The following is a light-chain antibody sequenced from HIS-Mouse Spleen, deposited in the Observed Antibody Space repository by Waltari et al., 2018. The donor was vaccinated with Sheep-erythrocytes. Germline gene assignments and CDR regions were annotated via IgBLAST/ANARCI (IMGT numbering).Light chain of an antibody. CDR2: DDS. CDR3: QVWESSSDHVV. Sequence: SYVLTQPPSVSVAPGQTARITCGGNNIGSKSVHWYQQKPGQAPVLVVYDDSDRPSGITERFSGSNSGNTATLTISRVEAGDEADYCCQVWESSSDHVVFGGGTKLTVL. J-gene: IGLJ2*01. CDR1: NIGSKS. V-gene: IGLV3-21*02.